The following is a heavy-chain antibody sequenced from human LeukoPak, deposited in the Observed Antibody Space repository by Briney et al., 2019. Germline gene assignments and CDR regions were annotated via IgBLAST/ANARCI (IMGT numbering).Heavy chain of an antibody. Sequence: GASVKVSCKASGYTFTGYYMHWVRQAPGQGLEWMGWINPNSGGTNYAQKFQGRVTMTRDTSISTAYMELSRLRSDDTAVYYCALGGGSYFRGPDYYYGMDVWGQGTTVTVSS. J-gene: IGHJ6*02. CDR3: ALGGGSYFRGPDYYYGMDV. V-gene: IGHV1-2*02. CDR1: GYTFTGYY. D-gene: IGHD1-26*01. CDR2: INPNSGGT.